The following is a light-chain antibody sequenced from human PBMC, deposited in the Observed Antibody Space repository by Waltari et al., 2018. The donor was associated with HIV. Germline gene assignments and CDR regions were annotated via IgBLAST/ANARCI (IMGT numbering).Light chain of an antibody. CDR1: QTVTSW. CDR2: AAS. Sequence: DAQMTQSPSSLSASVGDIVTITCRASQTVTSWLAWYQQKPGKAPRSLIYAASSLQSGVPSRFSGSGGGTNFTLTISSLQPEDFATYYCQQYNSHPITFGQGTRLDLK. CDR3: QQYNSHPIT. V-gene: IGKV1D-16*01. J-gene: IGKJ5*01.